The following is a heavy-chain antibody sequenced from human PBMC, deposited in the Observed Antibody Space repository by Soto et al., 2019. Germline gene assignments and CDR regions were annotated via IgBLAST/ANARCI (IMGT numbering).Heavy chain of an antibody. Sequence: ASVKVSCKASVFTSSGISWVRQAPGQRLEWMGWISTHNGNTIYAQKFQGRVNMTMDTSTTTVYMELRSLRPDDTAVYLCAREGILGLFDAYDLWGQGTMVTVS. V-gene: IGHV1-18*04. D-gene: IGHD3-3*01. J-gene: IGHJ3*01. CDR3: AREGILGLFDAYDL. CDR2: ISTHNGNT. CDR1: VFTSSG.